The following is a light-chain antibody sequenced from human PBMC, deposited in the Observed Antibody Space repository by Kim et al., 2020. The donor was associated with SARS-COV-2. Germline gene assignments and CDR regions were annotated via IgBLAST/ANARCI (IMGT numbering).Light chain of an antibody. CDR1: NIGSKS. CDR2: YDS. CDR3: HVWDSSSDHWV. J-gene: IGLJ3*02. V-gene: IGLV3-21*04. Sequence: SYELTQPPSVSVAPGKTARITCGGNNIGSKSVHWYQQKPGQAPVLVIYYDSDRPSGISERFSGSNSWNTATLTISRVEAEDEDDSYCHVWDSSSDHWVFGGGTQLTVL.